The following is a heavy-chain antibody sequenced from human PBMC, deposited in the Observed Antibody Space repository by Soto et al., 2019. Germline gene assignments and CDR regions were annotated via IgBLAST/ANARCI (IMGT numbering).Heavy chain of an antibody. CDR1: GYTFTGYY. Sequence: QVQLVQSGAEVKKPGASVKVSCKASGYTFTGYYMHWVRQAPGQGLEWMGWINPNSGGTNYAQKIQGRVTVTADESTSTGYMELRSLRSDDTAVYYCARDGALYDSSAYYFLYWGQGTLVAVSS. V-gene: IGHV1-2*02. D-gene: IGHD3-22*01. CDR3: ARDGALYDSSAYYFLY. CDR2: INPNSGGT. J-gene: IGHJ4*02.